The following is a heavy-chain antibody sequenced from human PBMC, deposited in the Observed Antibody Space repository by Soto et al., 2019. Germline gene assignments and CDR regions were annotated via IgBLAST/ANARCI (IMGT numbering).Heavy chain of an antibody. CDR2: ISYDGNNK. V-gene: IGHV3-30*18. CDR3: VKGDLDTAVVNSPDAFDF. CDR1: GFIFSDFG. D-gene: IGHD5-18*01. J-gene: IGHJ3*01. Sequence: QVNLVESGGGVVQPGRSLRLSCEASGFIFSDFGMHWVRQAPGKGLEWVAVISYDGNNKYYAQSVKGRFTISRDNSKNTLFLNKDSLRPEDTAVYHCVKGDLDTAVVNSPDAFDFWGPGTMVTVS.